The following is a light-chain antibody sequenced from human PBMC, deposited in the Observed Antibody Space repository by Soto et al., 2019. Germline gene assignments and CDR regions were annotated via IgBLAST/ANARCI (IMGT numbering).Light chain of an antibody. Sequence: DVKMTQSPSTLSANVGDRVTITCRASQSISSWLAWYQQKPGKAPKLLIYDASSLESGVPSRFSGSGSGTEFTLTISSLQPDDFATYYCQQYNSYWTFGQGTKVDIK. CDR2: DAS. CDR3: QQYNSYWT. V-gene: IGKV1-5*01. CDR1: QSISSW. J-gene: IGKJ1*01.